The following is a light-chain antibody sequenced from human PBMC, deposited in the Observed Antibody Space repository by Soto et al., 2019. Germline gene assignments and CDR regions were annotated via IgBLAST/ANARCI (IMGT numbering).Light chain of an antibody. CDR3: SSYTSTSTFV. Sequence: LTEPASVSGSPGQSITITCTGTSSDVGGYNYVSWYQQYPGKAPKLMIYDVTNRPPGVSNRFSGSKSGNTASLTISGLQAEDEADYYCSSYTSTSTFVFGTGTKVTVL. CDR1: SSDVGGYNY. V-gene: IGLV2-14*01. CDR2: DVT. J-gene: IGLJ1*01.